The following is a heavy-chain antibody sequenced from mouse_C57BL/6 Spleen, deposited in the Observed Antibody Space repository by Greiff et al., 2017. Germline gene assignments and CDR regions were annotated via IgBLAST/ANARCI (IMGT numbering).Heavy chain of an antibody. V-gene: IGHV1-5*01. CDR2: IYPGNSDT. D-gene: IGHD2-3*01. Sequence: VQLQQSGTVLARPGASVKMSCKTSGYTFTSYWMHWVKQRPGQGLEWIGAIYPGNSDTSYNQKFKGKAKLTAVTSASTAYMELSSLTNEDSAVYYCTREDGYYNYYAMDYWGQGTSVTVSS. CDR3: TREDGYYNYYAMDY. J-gene: IGHJ4*01. CDR1: GYTFTSYW.